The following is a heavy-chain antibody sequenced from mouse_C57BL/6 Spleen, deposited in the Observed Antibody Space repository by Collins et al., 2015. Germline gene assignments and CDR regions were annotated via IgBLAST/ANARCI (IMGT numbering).Heavy chain of an antibody. D-gene: IGHD3-3*01. V-gene: IGHV1-80*01. CDR1: GYAFSSYW. CDR3: ARGGGLDS. CDR2: IYPGDGDT. Sequence: QVQLQQSGAELVKPGASVKISCKASGYAFSSYWMNWVKQRPEKGLEWIGQIYPGDGDTKYNEDFKGKATLTADQPSSTVYMQLRSLTSEGSAVYFCARGGGLDSWGQGTTLTVSS. J-gene: IGHJ2*01.